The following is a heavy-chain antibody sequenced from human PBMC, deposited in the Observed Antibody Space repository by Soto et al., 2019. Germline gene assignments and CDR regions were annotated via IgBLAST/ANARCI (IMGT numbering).Heavy chain of an antibody. D-gene: IGHD6-13*01. CDR1: GFTFSSYA. V-gene: IGHV3-23*01. J-gene: IGHJ5*02. Sequence: LRLSCAASGFTFSSYAMSWVRQAPGKGLEWVSAISGSGGSTYYADSVKGRFTISRDNSKNTLYLQMNSLRAEDTAVYYCAKGYVEGSSWYVSCFDPWGQGTLVTVSS. CDR2: ISGSGGST. CDR3: AKGYVEGSSWYVSCFDP.